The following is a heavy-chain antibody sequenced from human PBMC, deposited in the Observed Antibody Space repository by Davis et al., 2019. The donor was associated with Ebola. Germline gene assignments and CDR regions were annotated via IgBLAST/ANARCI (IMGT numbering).Heavy chain of an antibody. CDR2: IYYSGST. Sequence: MPGGSLRLSCTVSGGSISSSSYYWGWIRQPPGKGLEWIGSIYYSGSTYYNPSLKSRVTISVDTSKNQFSLKLSSVTAADTAVYYCARRGYGDYVGWFDPWGQGTLVTASS. CDR3: ARRGYGDYVGWFDP. J-gene: IGHJ5*02. CDR1: GGSISSSSYY. D-gene: IGHD4-17*01. V-gene: IGHV4-39*01.